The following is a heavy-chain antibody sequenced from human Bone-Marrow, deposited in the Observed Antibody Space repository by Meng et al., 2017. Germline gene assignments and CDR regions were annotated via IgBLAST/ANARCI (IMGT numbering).Heavy chain of an antibody. CDR1: GSIFSSYN. V-gene: IGHV3-21*01. D-gene: IGHD5-18*01. CDR2: ISSSCSYI. J-gene: IGHJ4*02. CDR3: ARVNRVDTAMVNDY. Sequence: GESLKISCAAAGSIFSSYNMNWVRQPPGKGLEWVSSISSSCSYIYYAESVKGRFTISRENAKNSLYLQLNSLRAGDTAVYYCARVNRVDTAMVNDYWGQGTLVTVSS.